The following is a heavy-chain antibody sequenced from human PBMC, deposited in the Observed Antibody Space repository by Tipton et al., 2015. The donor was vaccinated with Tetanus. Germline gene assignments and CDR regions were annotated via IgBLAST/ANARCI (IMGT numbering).Heavy chain of an antibody. D-gene: IGHD6-19*01. J-gene: IGHJ6*02. Sequence: TLSLTCTVSDGPVSSGGHYWGWVRQLPGKGLEWIGCIYQTDSTYYNPSVRSRLTLSLRRSKNRVSLKLNSVTAADTAVYYCARGSKGSTAWFPDHYGMDVWGQGTTVTVSS. V-gene: IGHV4-30-2*01. CDR1: DGPVSSGGHY. CDR2: IYQTDST. CDR3: ARGSKGSTAWFPDHYGMDV.